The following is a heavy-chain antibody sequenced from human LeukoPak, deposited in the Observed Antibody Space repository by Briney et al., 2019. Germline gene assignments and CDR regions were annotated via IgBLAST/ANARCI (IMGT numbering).Heavy chain of an antibody. CDR1: GFTVSSNY. Sequence: GGSLRLSCAASGFTVSSNYMSWVRQAPGKGLEWVSAISGSGGSTYYADSVKGRFTISRDNSKNTLYLQMNSLRAEDTAAYYCAKDSGWFGELLSTDAFDIWGQGTMVTVSS. D-gene: IGHD3-10*01. J-gene: IGHJ3*02. V-gene: IGHV3-23*01. CDR3: AKDSGWFGELLSTDAFDI. CDR2: ISGSGGST.